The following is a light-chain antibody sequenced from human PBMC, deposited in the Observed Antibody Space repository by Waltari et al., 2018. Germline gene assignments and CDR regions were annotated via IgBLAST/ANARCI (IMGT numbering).Light chain of an antibody. Sequence: EIVLTQSPATLSLSPGQSAALSCRASQTISTSLAWYQQKPGQPPRLVIYDASNRATDIPARVSGSGSETDFTLTISSLEAEDFAVYYCQQRYTWPLAFGGGTSVEIK. V-gene: IGKV3-11*01. CDR1: QTISTS. CDR3: QQRYTWPLA. CDR2: DAS. J-gene: IGKJ4*01.